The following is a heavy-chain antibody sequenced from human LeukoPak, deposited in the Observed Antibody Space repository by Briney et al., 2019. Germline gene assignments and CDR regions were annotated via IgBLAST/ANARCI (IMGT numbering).Heavy chain of an antibody. D-gene: IGHD6-19*01. Sequence: ASVKVSCKASGYTFTGYYMHWVRQPPGQGLEWMGWINPNSGGTNYAQKFQGRVTMTRDTSISTAYMELRSLRSDDTAVYYCARALYSSGSDYWGQRTLVTVSS. CDR3: ARALYSSGSDY. CDR2: INPNSGGT. CDR1: GYTFTGYY. V-gene: IGHV1-2*02. J-gene: IGHJ4*02.